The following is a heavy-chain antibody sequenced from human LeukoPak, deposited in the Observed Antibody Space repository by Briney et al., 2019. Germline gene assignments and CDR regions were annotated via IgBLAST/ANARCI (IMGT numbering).Heavy chain of an antibody. V-gene: IGHV3-9*01. CDR3: AKDKGITTAFDY. J-gene: IGHJ4*02. Sequence: GGSLRLSCAASGFTFDDYAMHWVRQAPGKGLEWVSGISWNSGSIGYADSVKGRFTISRDNAKNSLYLQMNSLRAEDTALYYCAKDKGITTAFDYWGQGTLVTVSS. CDR2: ISWNSGSI. D-gene: IGHD1-14*01. CDR1: GFTFDDYA.